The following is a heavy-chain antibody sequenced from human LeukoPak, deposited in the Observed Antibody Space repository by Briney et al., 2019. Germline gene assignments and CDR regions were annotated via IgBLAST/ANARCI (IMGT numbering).Heavy chain of an antibody. V-gene: IGHV4-61*02. J-gene: IGHJ6*02. CDR3: ARDSGWQLAQSGTYYYYGMDV. CDR1: GGSISSGSYY. Sequence: PSQILSLTCTVSGGSISSGSYYWSWIRQPAGKGLEWIGRIYTSGSTNYNPSLKSRVTISVDTSKNQFSLKLSSVTAADTAVYYCARDSGWQLAQSGTYYYYGMDVWGQGTTVTVSS. D-gene: IGHD6-6*01. CDR2: IYTSGST.